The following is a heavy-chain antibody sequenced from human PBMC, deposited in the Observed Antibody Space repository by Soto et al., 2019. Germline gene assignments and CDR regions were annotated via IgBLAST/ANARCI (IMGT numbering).Heavy chain of an antibody. CDR1: GFTFSSYS. D-gene: IGHD2-2*02. CDR3: ARGNVVVPAAILVQLWPGPWDGMDV. CDR2: ISSSSSTI. Sequence: GGSLRLSCAASGFTFSSYSMNWVRQAPGKGLEWVSYISSSSSTIYYADSVKGRFTISRDNAKNSLYLQMNSLRDEDTAVYYCARGNVVVPAAILVQLWPGPWDGMDVWGQGTTVTVSS. J-gene: IGHJ6*02. V-gene: IGHV3-48*02.